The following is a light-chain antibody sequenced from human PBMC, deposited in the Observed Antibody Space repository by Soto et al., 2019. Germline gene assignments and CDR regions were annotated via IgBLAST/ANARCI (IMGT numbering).Light chain of an antibody. CDR3: QQYNSRPPYT. CDR1: QSVSSN. Sequence: EIVLTQSPATLSVSPGERATLSCRASQSVSSNLAWYQQKPGRAPSLLIYGASTRATGVPARISASGSGTEFTLTISSLQSEDSAVYDCQQYNSRPPYTFGQGTKLEIK. V-gene: IGKV3-15*01. CDR2: GAS. J-gene: IGKJ2*01.